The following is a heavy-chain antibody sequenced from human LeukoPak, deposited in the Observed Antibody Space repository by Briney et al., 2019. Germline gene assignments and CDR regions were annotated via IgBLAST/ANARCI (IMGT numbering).Heavy chain of an antibody. CDR3: ARIRDGYNDAYDI. V-gene: IGHV1-46*01. D-gene: IGHD5-24*01. CDR2: INPGGDNT. Sequence: GASVTVSCKPSGYTFTNYYIHWVRQAPGQGLEWMGLINPGGDNTDYAQNFQGRVTMTRDTSTSTVYMGLSSLRSEDTAVYYCARIRDGYNDAYDIWGQGTMVTVSS. J-gene: IGHJ3*02. CDR1: GYTFTNYY.